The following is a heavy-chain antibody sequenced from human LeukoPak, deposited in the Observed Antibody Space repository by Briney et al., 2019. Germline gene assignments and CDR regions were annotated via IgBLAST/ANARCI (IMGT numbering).Heavy chain of an antibody. J-gene: IGHJ4*02. D-gene: IGHD5-12*01. CDR2: INPNSGGT. Sequence: GASVKVSCKASGYTFTGYYMHWVRQAPGQGLEWMGRINPNSGGTNYAQKFQGRVTMTRDTSISTAYMELSRLRSDDTAVYYCARDPSSGCDFGFDYWGQGTLVTVSS. CDR3: ARDPSSGCDFGFDY. V-gene: IGHV1-2*06. CDR1: GYTFTGYY.